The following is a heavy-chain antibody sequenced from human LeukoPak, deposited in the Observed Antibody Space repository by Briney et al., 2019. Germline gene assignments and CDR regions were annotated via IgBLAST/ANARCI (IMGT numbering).Heavy chain of an antibody. D-gene: IGHD3-22*01. J-gene: IGHJ4*02. Sequence: GGCLRRSSAAPGFTSSSSWMSWVRQALGKGLEWVAHMNQEGSETYYADSVKGRFTISRDNAKISLYLQMHSLRAEDTDVYYCARDIDDSSGYYDYWGQGTLVTVSS. V-gene: IGHV3-7*01. CDR1: GFTSSSSW. CDR2: MNQEGSET. CDR3: ARDIDDSSGYYDY.